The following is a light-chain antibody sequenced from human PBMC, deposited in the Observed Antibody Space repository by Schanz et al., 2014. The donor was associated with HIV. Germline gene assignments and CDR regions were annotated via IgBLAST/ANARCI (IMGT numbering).Light chain of an antibody. Sequence: QSVLTQPPSVSGAPGQRVTISCTGSSSNIGAGYEVHWYKQLPETAPKLLIFGDKNRPSGVPDRYSGSKSDTSASLTITGLQAEDEADYYCQSYDSSLSGVFGGGTKVTVL. CDR3: QSYDSSLSGV. J-gene: IGLJ3*02. V-gene: IGLV1-40*01. CDR2: GDK. CDR1: SSNIGAGYE.